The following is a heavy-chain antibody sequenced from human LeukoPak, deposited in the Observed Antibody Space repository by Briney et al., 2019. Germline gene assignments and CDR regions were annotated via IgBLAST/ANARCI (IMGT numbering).Heavy chain of an antibody. CDR3: ARGAFGTLMVRGGNFDY. D-gene: IGHD3-10*01. CDR2: IYYSGST. J-gene: IGHJ4*02. CDR1: GGSIRSGGYY. Sequence: SETLSLTCTVSGGSIRSGGYYWGWIRQPPGKGLEWIATIYYSGSTYYNPSLKSRVTIFIDPSKNQFSLKLTSVTAADTAVYYCARGAFGTLMVRGGNFDYWGQGALVTVSS. V-gene: IGHV4-39*01.